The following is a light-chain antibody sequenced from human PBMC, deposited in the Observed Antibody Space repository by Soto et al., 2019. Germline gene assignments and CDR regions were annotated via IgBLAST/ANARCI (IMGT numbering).Light chain of an antibody. CDR1: QGISSW. Sequence: DIQMTQSPSFVSASVGDRVTITCRASQGISSWLAWYQHRPGRAPKLLSHNASNLESGGPSRFSVSGSGTDFTLTISSLQADDFATYYCHQTTSFPLTVVGGPKVEIK. V-gene: IGKV1-12*01. CDR2: NAS. J-gene: IGKJ4*01. CDR3: HQTTSFPLT.